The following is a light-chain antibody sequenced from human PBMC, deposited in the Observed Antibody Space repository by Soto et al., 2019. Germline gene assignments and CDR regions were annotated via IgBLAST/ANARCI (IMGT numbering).Light chain of an antibody. CDR2: GAS. J-gene: IGKJ1*01. V-gene: IGKV3-15*01. CDR1: QSISYN. Sequence: EIVMTQSPATLSVSPGESATLSCRASQSISYNLAWYQQRPGRAPRLLIYGASTRATGIPDRFRGSGSGTEFTLTISGLESEDFAIYYCQQYHDWRSFGQGTKVDIK. CDR3: QQYHDWRS.